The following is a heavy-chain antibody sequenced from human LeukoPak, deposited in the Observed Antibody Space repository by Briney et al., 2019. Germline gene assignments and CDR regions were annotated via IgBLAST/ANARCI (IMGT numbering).Heavy chain of an antibody. J-gene: IGHJ4*02. CDR2: IYSGGST. D-gene: IGHD5-12*01. V-gene: IGHV3-53*01. CDR3: AKDPHDLYGGYDFDY. Sequence: PGGSLRLSCAASGFTVSSNYMSWVRQAPGKGLEWVSVIYSGGSTYYADSVKGRFTISRDNSKNTLYLQMNSLRAEDTAVYYCAKDPHDLYGGYDFDYWGQGTLVTVSS. CDR1: GFTVSSNY.